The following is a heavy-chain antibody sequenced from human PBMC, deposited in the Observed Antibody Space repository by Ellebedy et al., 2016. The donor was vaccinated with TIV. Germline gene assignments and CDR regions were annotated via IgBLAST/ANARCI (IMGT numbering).Heavy chain of an antibody. V-gene: IGHV1-58*01. D-gene: IGHD6-19*01. CDR3: AAGFTIAVAGSI. CDR1: RFTFSASS. CDR2: IVVGSGNT. J-gene: IGHJ3*02. Sequence: AASVKVSCKPSRFTFSASSVQWVRQARGQHLEWIGWIVVGSGNTNYAQNFQERVTIPRDMSTSTAYMELSSLRSEDTAVYYCAAGFTIAVAGSIWGQGTVVTVSS.